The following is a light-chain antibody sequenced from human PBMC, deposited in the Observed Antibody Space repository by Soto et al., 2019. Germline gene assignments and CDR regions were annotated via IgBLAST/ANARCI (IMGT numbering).Light chain of an antibody. CDR1: SSDVGGYNY. V-gene: IGLV2-8*01. CDR2: EVN. Sequence: QSALTQPPSASGSPGQSVAISCTGTSSDVGGYNYVSWYQRHPGKAPKLMIYEVNKRPSGVPDRFSGSKSGNTASLTVSGLQAEDEADYYCSSYAGSSNVFXTGTKVTVL. CDR3: SSYAGSSNV. J-gene: IGLJ1*01.